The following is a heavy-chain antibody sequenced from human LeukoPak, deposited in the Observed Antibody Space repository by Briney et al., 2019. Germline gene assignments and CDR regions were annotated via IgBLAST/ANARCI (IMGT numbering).Heavy chain of an antibody. CDR2: INHSGST. CDR1: GGSFSGYY. CDR3: ATYSGSYSV. Sequence: SETLSLTCAVYGGSFSGYYWSWIRQPPGKGLEWIGEINHSGSTNYNPSLKSQVTISVDTSKNQFSLKLSSVTAADTAVYYCATYSGSYSVWGQGTLVTVSS. D-gene: IGHD1-26*01. J-gene: IGHJ4*02. V-gene: IGHV4-34*01.